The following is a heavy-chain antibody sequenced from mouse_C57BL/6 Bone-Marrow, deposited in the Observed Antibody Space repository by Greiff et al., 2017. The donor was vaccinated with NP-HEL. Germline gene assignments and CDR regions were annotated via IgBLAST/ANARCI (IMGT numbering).Heavy chain of an antibody. CDR3: ARSIVYYAMDY. CDR2: IRNKANGYTT. V-gene: IGHV7-3*01. J-gene: IGHJ4*01. Sequence: EVQVVESGGGLVQPGGSLSLSCAASGFTFTDYYMSWVRQPPGKALEWLGFIRNKANGYTTEYSASVKGRFTISRDNSQSILYLQMNALRAEDSATYYCARSIVYYAMDYWGQGTSVTVSS. CDR1: GFTFTDYY.